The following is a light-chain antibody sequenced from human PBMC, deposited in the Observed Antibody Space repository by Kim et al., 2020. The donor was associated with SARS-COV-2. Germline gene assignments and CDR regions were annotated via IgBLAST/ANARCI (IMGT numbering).Light chain of an antibody. CDR2: YVS. Sequence: GQSVTISCTGTSSDVGGYNYVSWYQHHPGKAPKLIIYYVSNRPSGVPDRFSGSKSGNTASLTVSGLQAEDEADYYCCSYAGRYTSVFGGGTQLTVL. CDR1: SSDVGGYNY. CDR3: CSYAGRYTSV. J-gene: IGLJ2*01. V-gene: IGLV2-11*01.